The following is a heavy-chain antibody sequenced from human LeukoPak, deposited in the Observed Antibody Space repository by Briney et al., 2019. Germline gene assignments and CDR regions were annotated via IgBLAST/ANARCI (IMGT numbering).Heavy chain of an antibody. J-gene: IGHJ4*02. CDR1: GFTIRSYS. Sequence: GGSLRLSCAASGFTIRSYSMYWVRQPPGKGLQWVALISYDGRGENYADSVKGRFTISRDTSNNTLYLQMNGLGTDDAAVYYCAKHYDFWSGYIRGFDSWGQGTLVTISS. CDR2: ISYDGRGE. V-gene: IGHV3-30*18. D-gene: IGHD3-3*01. CDR3: AKHYDFWSGYIRGFDS.